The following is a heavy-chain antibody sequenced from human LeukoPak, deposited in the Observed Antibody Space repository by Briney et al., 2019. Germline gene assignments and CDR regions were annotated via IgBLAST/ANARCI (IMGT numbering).Heavy chain of an antibody. CDR2: VHYSGTT. V-gene: IGHV4-39*02. CDR3: AREISSSVEF. CDR1: GGSIISATYH. D-gene: IGHD6-6*01. J-gene: IGHJ4*02. Sequence: SETLSLTCTVSGGSIISATYHWGWIRQPPGKGLEWIGSVHYSGTTYYNPSLKSRLTLSVDTFRNQFSLELDSVTAADTAVYHCAREISSSVEFWGQGSLVTVSS.